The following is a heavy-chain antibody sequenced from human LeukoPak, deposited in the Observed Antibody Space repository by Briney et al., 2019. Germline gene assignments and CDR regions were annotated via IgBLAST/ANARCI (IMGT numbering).Heavy chain of an antibody. D-gene: IGHD2-8*01. CDR3: ARTGGSYCTNGVCYRPYYYYGMDV. CDR1: GGSFSGYY. Sequence: KPSETLSLTCAGLGGSFSGYYWSWIRQPPGKGPECIGEINHSGSTNYNPSLKSRVTISVDTSKNQFSLKLSSVTAADTAVYYCARTGGSYCTNGVCYRPYYYYGMDVWGQGTTVTVSS. CDR2: INHSGST. J-gene: IGHJ6*02. V-gene: IGHV4-34*01.